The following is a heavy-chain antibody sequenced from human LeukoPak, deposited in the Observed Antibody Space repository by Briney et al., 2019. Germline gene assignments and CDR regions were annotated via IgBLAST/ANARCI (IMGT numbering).Heavy chain of an antibody. CDR1: GFTFRSYW. V-gene: IGHV3-7*01. J-gene: IGHJ4*02. CDR2: IKQDGREK. CDR3: ARDGGPFDY. Sequence: GGSLRLSCAASGFTFRSYWMSWVRQVPGKGLEWVANIKQDGREKYYVDSVKGRFTISRDNAKKSLYLQMNSLRAEDTAVYYCARDGGPFDYWGQGTLVIVSS. D-gene: IGHD3-16*01.